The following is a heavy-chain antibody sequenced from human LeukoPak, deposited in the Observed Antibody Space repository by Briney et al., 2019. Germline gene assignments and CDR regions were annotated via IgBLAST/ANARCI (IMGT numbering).Heavy chain of an antibody. CDR3: ARMYSSSWTQYAFDI. Sequence: GASVKVSCKASGYTFTSYDINWVRQATGQGLEWMGWMNPNSGNTGYAQKFQDRVTMTRNTSISTAYMELSSLRSEDTAVYYCARMYSSSWTQYAFDIWGQGTMVTVSS. CDR1: GYTFTSYD. D-gene: IGHD6-13*01. V-gene: IGHV1-8*01. CDR2: MNPNSGNT. J-gene: IGHJ3*02.